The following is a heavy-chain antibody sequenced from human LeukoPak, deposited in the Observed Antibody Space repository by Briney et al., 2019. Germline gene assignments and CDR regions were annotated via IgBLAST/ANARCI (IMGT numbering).Heavy chain of an antibody. CDR3: ARVDYGAGDAFDI. V-gene: IGHV1-8*01. J-gene: IGHJ3*02. CDR1: GYTFTIYD. CDR2: MNPNSGNT. D-gene: IGHD4-17*01. Sequence: GASVTVSCKASGYTFTIYDINWVGQAPGQGGGGMGWMNPNSGNTGYAQKFQGRVTMTRNTSISTAYMELSSLRSEDTAVYYCARVDYGAGDAFDIWGQGTMVTVSS.